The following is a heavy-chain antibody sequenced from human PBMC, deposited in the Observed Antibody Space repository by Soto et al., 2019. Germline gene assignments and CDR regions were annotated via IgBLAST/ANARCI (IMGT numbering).Heavy chain of an antibody. D-gene: IGHD3-22*01. CDR2: IIPIFGTA. CDR1: GGTFSSYA. CDR3: ATSQALYYYDSSGYYPYFFAF. Sequence: ASVKVSFKASGGTFSSYAISWVRQAPGQGLEWMGGIIPIFGTANYAQKFQGRVTITADESTSTAYMELSSLRSEDTAVYYCATSQALYYYDSSGYYPYFFAFWAQRTLVTVSS. J-gene: IGHJ4*02. V-gene: IGHV1-69*13.